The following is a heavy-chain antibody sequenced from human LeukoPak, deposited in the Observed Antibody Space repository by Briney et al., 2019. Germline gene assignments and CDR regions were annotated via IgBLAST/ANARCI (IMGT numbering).Heavy chain of an antibody. V-gene: IGHV3-7*01. CDR1: GFTFSSYW. CDR3: ALRRNFCFDY. J-gene: IGHJ4*02. D-gene: IGHD3-3*01. CDR2: INQDGSEK. Sequence: PGGSLRLSCAASGFTFSSYWMSWVRQAPGKGLEWVAIINQDGSEKYYVDSMKGRFTISRDNAKNSLYLQMNSPSAEDTAVYYCALRRNFCFDYWGPRTLVTVSS.